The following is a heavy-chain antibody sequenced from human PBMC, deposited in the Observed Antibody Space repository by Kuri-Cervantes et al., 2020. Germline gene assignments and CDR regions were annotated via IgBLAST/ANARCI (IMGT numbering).Heavy chain of an antibody. CDR3: AKDRSAPGYYGMDV. CDR1: GFTFSNYA. J-gene: IGHJ6*02. CDR2: ISGNGGST. V-gene: IGHV3-23*01. D-gene: IGHD6-25*01. Sequence: GESLKISCAASGFTFSNYAMSWVRQAPGKGLEWVSTISGNGGSTYYADSVKGRFTISRDNSKNTLYLQMNSLRAEDTAVCYCAKDRSAPGYYGMDVWGQGTTVTVSS.